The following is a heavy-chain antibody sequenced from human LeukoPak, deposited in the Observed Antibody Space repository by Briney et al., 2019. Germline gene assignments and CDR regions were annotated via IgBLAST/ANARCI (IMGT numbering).Heavy chain of an antibody. V-gene: IGHV3-13*01. CDR1: GFTFSSYD. CDR2: IGTAGDT. D-gene: IGHD5/OR15-5a*01. CDR3: ARLVPSTGMDV. J-gene: IGHJ6*02. Sequence: PGGSLRLSCAASGFTFSSYDMHWVRQATGKGLEWVSAIGTAGDTYYPGSVKGRFTISRENAKNSLYLRMNSLRAGDTAVYYCARLVPSTGMDVWGQGTTVTVSS.